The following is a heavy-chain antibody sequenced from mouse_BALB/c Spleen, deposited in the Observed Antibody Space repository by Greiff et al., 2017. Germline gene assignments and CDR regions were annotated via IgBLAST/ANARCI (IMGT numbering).Heavy chain of an antibody. CDR3: ARDTTVVADGWYFAV. D-gene: IGHD1-1*01. CDR2: ISSGSSTI. J-gene: IGHJ1*01. V-gene: IGHV5-17*02. CDR1: GFTFSSFG. Sequence: EVMLVESGGGLVQPGGSRKLSCAASGFTFSSFGMHWGRQAPEKGLEWVAYISSGSSTIYYADTVKGRFTISRDNPKNTLFLQMTSLRSEDTAMYYCARDTTVVADGWYFAVWGAGTTVTVSS.